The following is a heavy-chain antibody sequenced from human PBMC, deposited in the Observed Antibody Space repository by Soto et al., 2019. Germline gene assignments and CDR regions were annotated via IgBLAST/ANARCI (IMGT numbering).Heavy chain of an antibody. CDR2: ISGSGGST. V-gene: IGHV3-23*01. Sequence: GGSLRLSCAASGFTFSSYAMSWVRQAPGKGLEWVSAISGSGGSTYFADYVKGRFTISRDNSKNTLYLQMNSLRAEDTAVYYCAKSGASSSYYYCGMDVWGQGNTVTVSS. CDR1: GFTFSSYA. CDR3: AKSGASSSYYYCGMDV. D-gene: IGHD3-16*01. J-gene: IGHJ6*02.